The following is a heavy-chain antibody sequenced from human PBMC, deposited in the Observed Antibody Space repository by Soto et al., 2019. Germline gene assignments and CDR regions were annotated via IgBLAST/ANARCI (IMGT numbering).Heavy chain of an antibody. V-gene: IGHV1-69*13. Sequence: GASVKVSCKASGGTFSSYAISWVRQAPGQGLEWMGGIIPIFGTANYAQKFQGRVTITADESTSTAYMELSSLRSEDTAVYYCARGVDSSGYDPGYFDYWGQGTLVTVSS. CDR3: ARGVDSSGYDPGYFDY. CDR2: IIPIFGTA. D-gene: IGHD3-22*01. CDR1: GGTFSSYA. J-gene: IGHJ4*02.